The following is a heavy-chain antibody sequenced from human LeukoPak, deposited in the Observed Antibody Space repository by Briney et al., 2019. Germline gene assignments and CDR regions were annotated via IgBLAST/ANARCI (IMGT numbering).Heavy chain of an antibody. CDR3: ARGLTGSTGFDP. V-gene: IGHV4-59*08. J-gene: IGHJ5*02. D-gene: IGHD1-7*01. CDR2: IYYSGST. Sequence: SETLSLTCTVSGGSISSYHWSWIRQPPGKGLEWIGYIYYSGSTNYNPSLKSRVTISVDTSKNQFFLKLSSVTAADTAVYYCARGLTGSTGFDPWGQGTLVTVSS. CDR1: GGSISSYH.